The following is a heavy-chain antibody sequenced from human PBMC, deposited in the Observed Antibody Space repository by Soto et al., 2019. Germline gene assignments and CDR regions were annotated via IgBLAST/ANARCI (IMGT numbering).Heavy chain of an antibody. Sequence: QVQLVQSGAEVKKPGASVKVSCKASGYTFTSYYMHWVRQAPGQGLEWMGIINPSGGSTSYAQKFQGRVTMTRDTSTSTVYMELSSLRSEDTAVYYCARDKSVGRAAAKERYFDYWGQGTLVTVSS. CDR1: GYTFTSYY. CDR3: ARDKSVGRAAAKERYFDY. D-gene: IGHD6-13*01. V-gene: IGHV1-46*01. J-gene: IGHJ4*02. CDR2: INPSGGST.